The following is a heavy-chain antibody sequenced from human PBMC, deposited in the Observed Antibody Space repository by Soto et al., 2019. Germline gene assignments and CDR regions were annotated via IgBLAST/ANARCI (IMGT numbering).Heavy chain of an antibody. CDR2: IYPGDSDT. V-gene: IGHV5-51*01. CDR3: ARKDKSGYFNWFDP. J-gene: IGHJ5*02. CDR1: GYSFTSYW. D-gene: IGHD3-22*01. Sequence: HGESLKISCQGSGYSFTSYWIGWVRQMPGKGLEWMGIIYPGDSDTRYSPSFQGQVTISADKSISTAYLQWSSLKASDTAMYFCARKDKSGYFNWFDPWGQGTLVTVSS.